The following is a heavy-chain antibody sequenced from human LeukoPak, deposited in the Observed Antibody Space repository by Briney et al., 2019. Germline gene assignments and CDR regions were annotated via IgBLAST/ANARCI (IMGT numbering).Heavy chain of an antibody. CDR2: ISSSSSII. J-gene: IGHJ3*02. Sequence: GGSLRLSCAASGFTFSSYWMSWVRQAPGKGLEWVSYISSSSSIIYYADSVKGRFTISRDNANNSLYLQMNSLRAEDTAPYYCARSLRNAFDIWGQGTMVTVSS. CDR1: GFTFSSYW. D-gene: IGHD3-3*01. CDR3: ARSLRNAFDI. V-gene: IGHV3-48*01.